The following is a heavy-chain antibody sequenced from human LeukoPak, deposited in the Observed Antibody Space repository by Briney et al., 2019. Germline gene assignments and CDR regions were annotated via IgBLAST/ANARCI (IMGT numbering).Heavy chain of an antibody. CDR2: INHSGST. CDR3: ARGGQDYGDYVSATEIDY. Sequence: SETLSLTCAVYGGSFSGYYWSWIRQPPGKGLEWIGEINHSGSTNYNPSLKSRVTISVDTSKNQFSLKLSSVTAADTAVYYCARGGQDYGDYVSATEIDYWGQRTLVTVSS. V-gene: IGHV4-34*01. D-gene: IGHD4-17*01. J-gene: IGHJ4*02. CDR1: GGSFSGYY.